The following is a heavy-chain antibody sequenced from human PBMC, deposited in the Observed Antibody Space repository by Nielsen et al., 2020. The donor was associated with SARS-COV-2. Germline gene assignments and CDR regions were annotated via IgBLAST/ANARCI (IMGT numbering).Heavy chain of an antibody. CDR3: AKDNGYGSGRGLGYFEY. CDR2: MSYDGNNE. J-gene: IGHJ4*02. D-gene: IGHD3-10*01. CDR1: GFTFTNYG. V-gene: IGHV3-30*18. Sequence: GESLKISCAASGFTFTNYGMHWVRQAPGKGLEWVSIMSYDGNNENYADSVKGRFTIIKDDSKNTLFLQMNSLRPEDMAVYYCAKDNGYGSGRGLGYFEYWGRGTLVTVSS.